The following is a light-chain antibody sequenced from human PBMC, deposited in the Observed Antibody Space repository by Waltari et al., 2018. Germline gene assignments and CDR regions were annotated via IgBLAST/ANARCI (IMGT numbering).Light chain of an antibody. CDR3: QHYVSLPVT. CDR1: QSVSRA. Sequence: EIVLTQSPGTLSLSPGERATLSCRASQSVSRALALYQQTPGQAPRLLIYGASNRATGIPDRFSGSGSGTDFSLIISRLEPEDFAVYYCQHYVSLPVTFGQGTKVEIK. J-gene: IGKJ1*01. CDR2: GAS. V-gene: IGKV3-20*01.